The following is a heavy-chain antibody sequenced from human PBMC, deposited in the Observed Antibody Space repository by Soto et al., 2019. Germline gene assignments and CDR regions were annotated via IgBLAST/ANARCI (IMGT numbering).Heavy chain of an antibody. V-gene: IGHV1-8*01. D-gene: IGHD2-2*01. Sequence: QVQLVQSGAEVKKPGASVKVSCKASGYTFTSYDINWVRQATGQGLEWMGWMNPNSGNTGYAQKFQGRVTMTRNTSISTAYMELSSLRSEDTAVYYCARKVYCSSTSCFSAGTKARSVYYYYYYMDVWGKGTTVTVSS. CDR2: MNPNSGNT. J-gene: IGHJ6*03. CDR1: GYTFTSYD. CDR3: ARKVYCSSTSCFSAGTKARSVYYYYYYMDV.